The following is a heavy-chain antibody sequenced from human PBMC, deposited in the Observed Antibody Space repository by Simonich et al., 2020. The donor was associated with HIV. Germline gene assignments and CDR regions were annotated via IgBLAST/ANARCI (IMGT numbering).Heavy chain of an antibody. V-gene: IGHV1-2*02. J-gene: IGHJ4*02. D-gene: IGHD6-6*01. CDR3: ARTLTSDGGNY. Sequence: QVQLVQSGAEVKKPGASVKVSCKASGYTSTGYYMHWVRQAPGQGLEWMGWINPKSGGTNYAQKFQGRVTMTSDTSISTAYMELSSLTSDDTAVYYCARTLTSDGGNYWGQGTLVTVSS. CDR1: GYTSTGYY. CDR2: INPKSGGT.